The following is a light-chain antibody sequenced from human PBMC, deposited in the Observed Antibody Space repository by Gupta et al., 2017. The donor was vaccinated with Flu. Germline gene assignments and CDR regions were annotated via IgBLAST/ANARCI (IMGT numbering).Light chain of an antibody. Sequence: DSQMTQSTSSLSASMGDKVTVTCRASRSISPHLNWYQQKPGKAPKLLIYGASTGQSGVPSRFSGGGSGTNFTLTITKRQADDSASYYCQQTYNSPGTFGQGTKLDIK. CDR2: GAS. J-gene: IGKJ1*01. CDR1: RSISPH. CDR3: QQTYNSPGT. V-gene: IGKV1-39*01.